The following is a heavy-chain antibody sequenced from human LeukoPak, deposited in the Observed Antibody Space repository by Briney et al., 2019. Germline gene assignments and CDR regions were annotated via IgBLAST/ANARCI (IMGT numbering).Heavy chain of an antibody. CDR3: ARDITMVRGVINKNAFDI. J-gene: IGHJ3*02. Sequence: GASVKVSCKAPGYTFTGYYMHWVRQAPGQGLEWMGWINPNSGGTNYAQKFQGRVTMTRDTSISTAYMELSRLRSDDTAVYYCARDITMVRGVINKNAFDIWGQGTMVTVSS. CDR2: INPNSGGT. D-gene: IGHD3-10*01. V-gene: IGHV1-2*02. CDR1: GYTFTGYY.